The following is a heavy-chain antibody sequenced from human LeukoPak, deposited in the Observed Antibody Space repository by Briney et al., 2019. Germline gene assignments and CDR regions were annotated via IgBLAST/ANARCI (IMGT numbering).Heavy chain of an antibody. CDR2: IYHSGST. CDR1: GYSISSGYY. V-gene: IGHV4-38-2*02. CDR3: ARDLGTGSGSYGWFDP. D-gene: IGHD3-10*01. J-gene: IGHJ5*02. Sequence: SETLPLTCTVSGYSISSGYYWGWIRQPPGKGLEWIGSIYHSGSTYYNPSLKSRVTISVDTSKNQFSLKLSSVTAVDTAVYYCARDLGTGSGSYGWFDPWGQGTLVTVSS.